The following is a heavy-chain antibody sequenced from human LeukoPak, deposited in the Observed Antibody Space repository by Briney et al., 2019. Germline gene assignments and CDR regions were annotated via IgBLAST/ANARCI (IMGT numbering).Heavy chain of an antibody. CDR1: GYTFTSYD. D-gene: IGHD3-9*01. Sequence: ASVKVSCKASGYTFTSYDINWVRQATGQGLEWMGWMNPNSGSTGYAQKFQGRVTITRNTSISTAYMELSSLRSEDTAVYYCARGVDERIRYFDWLPQYNWFDPWGQGTLVTVSS. CDR2: MNPNSGST. V-gene: IGHV1-8*03. J-gene: IGHJ5*02. CDR3: ARGVDERIRYFDWLPQYNWFDP.